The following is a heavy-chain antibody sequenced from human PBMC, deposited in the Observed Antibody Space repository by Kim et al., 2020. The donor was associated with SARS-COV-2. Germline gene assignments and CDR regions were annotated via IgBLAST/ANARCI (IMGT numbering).Heavy chain of an antibody. CDR1: GGSISSYY. V-gene: IGHV4-4*07. CDR3: ARVACSGGSCYTRRGNYYYGMDV. D-gene: IGHD2-15*01. Sequence: SETLSLTCTVSGGSISSYYWSWIRQPAGKGLEWIGRIFTSGSTNYNPSLKSRVTMSVDTSKNQFSLKLSSVTAADTAVYYCARVACSGGSCYTRRGNYYYGMDVWGQGTTVTVSS. CDR2: IFTSGST. J-gene: IGHJ6*02.